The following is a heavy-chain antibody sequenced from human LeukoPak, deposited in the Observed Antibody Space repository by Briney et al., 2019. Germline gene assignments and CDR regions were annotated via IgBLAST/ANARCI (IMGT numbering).Heavy chain of an antibody. Sequence: GGSLRLSCAASGFTFDGYGMSWVRQAPGKGLEWVSGINWNGGSTGYADSVKGRFTISRDNAKNSLYLQMNSLKTEDTALYYCTTFGNAFDPWGQGTLVTVSS. J-gene: IGHJ5*02. D-gene: IGHD3-16*01. V-gene: IGHV3-20*04. CDR1: GFTFDGYG. CDR3: TTFGNAFDP. CDR2: INWNGGST.